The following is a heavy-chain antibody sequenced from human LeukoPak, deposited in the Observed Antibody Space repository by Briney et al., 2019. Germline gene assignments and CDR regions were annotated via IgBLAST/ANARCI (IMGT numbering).Heavy chain of an antibody. V-gene: IGHV4-39*07. CDR2: IYHSGST. CDR3: ARDPSYFDYMDV. CDR1: GGSISSGGYY. Sequence: PSETLSLTCTVSGGSISSGGYYWSWIRQPPGKGLEWIGSIYHSGSTYYNPSLKSRVTISVDTSKNQFSLKLSSVTAADTAVYYCARDPSYFDYMDVWGKGTTVTVSS. J-gene: IGHJ6*03.